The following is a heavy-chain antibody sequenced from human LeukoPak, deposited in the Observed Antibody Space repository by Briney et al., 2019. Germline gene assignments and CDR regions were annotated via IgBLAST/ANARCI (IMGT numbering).Heavy chain of an antibody. J-gene: IGHJ6*02. CDR3: ARLINSFYGMDV. V-gene: IGHV3-23*01. CDR1: GFTFTTYA. CDR2: ITGVGST. Sequence: GGSLRLSCAASGFTFTTYAMSWVRQAPGRGLEWVSAITGVGSTFYADSVKGRFTISRDNSKNTLDLQMNSLRAEDTAMYYCARLINSFYGMDVWGQGTTVTVSS. D-gene: IGHD3-10*01.